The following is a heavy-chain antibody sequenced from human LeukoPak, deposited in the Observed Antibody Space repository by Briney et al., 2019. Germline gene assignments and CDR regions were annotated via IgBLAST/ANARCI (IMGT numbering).Heavy chain of an antibody. CDR2: IYGGSNT. Sequence: GGSLRLSCAASGITVSTNYMNWVRQAPGKGLEWVSAIYGGSNTYYADSVKGRFTISRHNSENMLYLQMNSLRVEDTAVYYCARGGFSITWRTLDYWGQGTLVTVSS. D-gene: IGHD3-3*02. J-gene: IGHJ4*02. CDR1: GITVSTNY. CDR3: ARGGFSITWRTLDY. V-gene: IGHV3-53*04.